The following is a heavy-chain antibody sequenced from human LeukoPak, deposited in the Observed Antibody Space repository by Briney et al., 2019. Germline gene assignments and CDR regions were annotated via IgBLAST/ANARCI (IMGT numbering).Heavy chain of an antibody. Sequence: PSETLSLTCTVSGGSISSSSYYWGWIRQPPGKGLEWIGSIYYSGSTYYNPSLKSRVTISVDTSKNQFSLKLSSVTAADTAVYYCARDSFRDSGYVLSPGVFDYWGQGTLVTVSS. CDR1: GGSISSSSYY. CDR3: ARDSFRDSGYVLSPGVFDY. D-gene: IGHD5-12*01. J-gene: IGHJ4*02. V-gene: IGHV4-39*07. CDR2: IYYSGST.